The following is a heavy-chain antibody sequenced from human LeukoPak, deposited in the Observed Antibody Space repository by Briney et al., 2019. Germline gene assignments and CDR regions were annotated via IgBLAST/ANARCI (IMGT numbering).Heavy chain of an antibody. D-gene: IGHD5-18*01. CDR1: GFTFSSCR. CDR2: ISGSGSYI. CDR3: ARAGAGMVPDH. Sequence: GGSLRLSCAASGFTFSSCRMNWVRQAPGKGREWVSSISGSGSYIYDADSMKGRFTISRDNAKNSLYLQMNSLRAEDTAVYYCARAGAGMVPDHWGQGTLVTVSS. J-gene: IGHJ4*02. V-gene: IGHV3-21*01.